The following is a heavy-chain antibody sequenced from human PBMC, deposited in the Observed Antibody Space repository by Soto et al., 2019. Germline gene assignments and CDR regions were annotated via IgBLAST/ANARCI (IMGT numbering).Heavy chain of an antibody. V-gene: IGHV1-3*01. D-gene: IGHD4-4*01. CDR2: INGGNGNT. Sequence: ASVEVSCKASEYTFTSYTMHWVRQAPGQRLEWMGWINGGNGNTKYSQKFQGRVTITRDTSASTAYMELSSLRSDDTAVYYCARELQGLYYFDYWGQGTLVTVSS. CDR1: EYTFTSYT. J-gene: IGHJ4*02. CDR3: ARELQGLYYFDY.